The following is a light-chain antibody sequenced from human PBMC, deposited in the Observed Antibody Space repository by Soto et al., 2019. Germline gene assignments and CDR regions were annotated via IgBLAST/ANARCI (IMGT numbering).Light chain of an antibody. J-gene: IGKJ1*01. CDR1: QSVSSS. CDR2: DAS. Sequence: EIALTQSPATLSLSPGERATLSCRASQSVSSSLAWYQQKPGQAPRLLIYDASNRATGIPARFSGSGSGTDFTLTISSLEPEDVAVYYCQQRSNWPRTFGQGTKVDIK. V-gene: IGKV3-11*01. CDR3: QQRSNWPRT.